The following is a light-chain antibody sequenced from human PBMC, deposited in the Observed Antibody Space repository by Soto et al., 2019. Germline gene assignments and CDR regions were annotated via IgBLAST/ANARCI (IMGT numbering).Light chain of an antibody. Sequence: IQMIQSPSALSASVGDRVTITCWASQSISRRLAWYQQKPGKAPKLLIYDASSLESGVPAGFSGSGSGTQFTLTISSLQPDDFATYYCQQYNSYPWTFGQGTKVDIK. V-gene: IGKV1-5*01. CDR3: QQYNSYPWT. CDR2: DAS. CDR1: QSISRR. J-gene: IGKJ1*01.